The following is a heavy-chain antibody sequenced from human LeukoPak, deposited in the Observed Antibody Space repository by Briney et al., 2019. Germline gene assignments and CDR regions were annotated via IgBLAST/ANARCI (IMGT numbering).Heavy chain of an antibody. V-gene: IGHV4-4*07. CDR1: GGLINSYH. CDR2: VYTSGIT. J-gene: IGHJ6*03. D-gene: IGHD3-9*01. CDR3: ARHNGFDRGYYYYMDV. Sequence: PSETLSLTCTVSGGLINSYHWSWIRQPAGKGLEWIVRVYTSGITNYNPSLKSRITMSVDTSKNQFSLKLTSVTAADTAVYYCARHNGFDRGYYYYMDVWGKGTTVTVSS.